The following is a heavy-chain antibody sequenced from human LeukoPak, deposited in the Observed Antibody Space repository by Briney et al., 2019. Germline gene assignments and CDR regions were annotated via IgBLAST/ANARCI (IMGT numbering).Heavy chain of an antibody. CDR3: ARTTGGSGSYFFDY. CDR1: GFTFSSYS. V-gene: IGHV3-21*01. J-gene: IGHJ4*02. CDR2: ISSSSSYI. Sequence: GGSLRLSWAASGFTFSSYSMNWVRQAPGKGLEWVSSISSSSSYIYYADSVKGRFTISRDNAKNSLYLQMNSLRAEDTAVYYCARTTGGSGSYFFDYWGQGTLVTVSS. D-gene: IGHD3-10*01.